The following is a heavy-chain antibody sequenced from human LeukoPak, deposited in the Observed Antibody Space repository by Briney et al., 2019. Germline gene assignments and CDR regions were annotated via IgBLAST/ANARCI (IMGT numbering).Heavy chain of an antibody. D-gene: IGHD1-26*01. Sequence: SETLSLTCAVYGGSFSDYYWTWIRQPPGKGLEWIGEINHSGSTNYKPSLKSRVTISVDTSKNQFSLKLTSVTAADTAVYYCARVVGRYYKVDFWGRGTPVTVSP. J-gene: IGHJ4*02. CDR3: ARVVGRYYKVDF. V-gene: IGHV4-34*01. CDR1: GGSFSDYY. CDR2: INHSGST.